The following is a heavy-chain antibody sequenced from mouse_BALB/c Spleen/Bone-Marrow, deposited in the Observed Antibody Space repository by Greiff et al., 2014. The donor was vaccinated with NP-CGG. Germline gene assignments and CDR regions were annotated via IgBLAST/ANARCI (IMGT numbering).Heavy chain of an antibody. D-gene: IGHD1-1*01. V-gene: IGHV1-5*01. Sequence: VQLQQSGAVLARPGASVRMSCKASGYTFTSFWMHWVKQRPGQGLEWIGAVYPGNNDTNYDQNFKGKAKLTAVTSTSTAYMEFSSLTNEDSAVYYCTRYYYGGRDWYFDVWGARTTVTVST. CDR1: GYTFTSFW. J-gene: IGHJ1*01. CDR3: TRYYYGGRDWYFDV. CDR2: VYPGNNDT.